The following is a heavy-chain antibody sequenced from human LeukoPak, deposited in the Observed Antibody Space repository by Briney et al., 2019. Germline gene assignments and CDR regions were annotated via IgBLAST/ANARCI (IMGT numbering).Heavy chain of an antibody. J-gene: IGHJ6*03. CDR3: AKVGEDCSSSTCYYNYYYYMVV. CDR2: ISYDGSNK. Sequence: GGSLRLSCAASGFTFSSYGMHWVRQAPGKGLEWVAVISYDGSNKYYADSVKGRFTISRDNSKNTLYLQMNSLRAEDTAVYYCAKVGEDCSSSTCYYNYYYYMVVWGKGTTVTVSS. D-gene: IGHD2-2*01. CDR1: GFTFSSYG. V-gene: IGHV3-30*18.